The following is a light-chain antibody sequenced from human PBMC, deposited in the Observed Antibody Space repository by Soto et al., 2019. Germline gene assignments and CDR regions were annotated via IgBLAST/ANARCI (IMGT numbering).Light chain of an antibody. CDR1: QNIASW. J-gene: IGKJ5*01. Sequence: DIQMTQSPSTLSASVGDSVTITCRASQNIASWLAWYQQTPGKAPKLLIYGASTSESGVPSRFSGSGSGTEFTLTISSLQPGDFAKYYCQQYNTYSATFGQGTRLEIK. V-gene: IGKV1-5*01. CDR3: QQYNTYSAT. CDR2: GAS.